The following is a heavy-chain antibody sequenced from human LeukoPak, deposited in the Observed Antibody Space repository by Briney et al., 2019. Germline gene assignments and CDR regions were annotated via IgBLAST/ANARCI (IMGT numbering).Heavy chain of an antibody. Sequence: GGSLRLSCAASGFTFSSYSMNWVRQALGKGLEWVSSISSSSSYIYYADSVKGRFTISRDNAKNSLYLQMNSLRAEDTAVYYCARAAPYCGGDCYFDYWGQGTLVTVSS. CDR1: GFTFSSYS. D-gene: IGHD2-21*02. CDR2: ISSSSSYI. J-gene: IGHJ4*02. CDR3: ARAAPYCGGDCYFDY. V-gene: IGHV3-21*01.